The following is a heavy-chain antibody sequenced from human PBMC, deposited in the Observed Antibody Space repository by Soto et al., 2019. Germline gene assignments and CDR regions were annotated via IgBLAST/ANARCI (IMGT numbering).Heavy chain of an antibody. CDR3: ARALSLIAGTASGY. J-gene: IGHJ4*02. Sequence: VKVSCKASGYTFTSSEINWVRQAAGQGLEWMGWMNPNSGNTGYTQKFQGRVTMTRNTSINTAYLELTGLTSDDTAVYYCARALSLIAGTASGYWGQGTLVTVSS. CDR1: GYTFTSSE. V-gene: IGHV1-8*01. CDR2: MNPNSGNT. D-gene: IGHD6-13*01.